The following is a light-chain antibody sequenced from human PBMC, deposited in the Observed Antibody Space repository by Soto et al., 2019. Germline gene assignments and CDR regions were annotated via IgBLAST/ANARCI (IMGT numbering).Light chain of an antibody. Sequence: EIMMTQSPATLSVSPGERATLSCRASQSVTINLAWYQQKPDQVPRLLIYGASSRATGVPARFSGSGSGTDFTLTISSLQPDDFATYYCQHYNSYPEAFGQGTKVDIK. J-gene: IGKJ1*01. CDR3: QHYNSYPEA. CDR1: QSVTIN. CDR2: GAS. V-gene: IGKV3-15*01.